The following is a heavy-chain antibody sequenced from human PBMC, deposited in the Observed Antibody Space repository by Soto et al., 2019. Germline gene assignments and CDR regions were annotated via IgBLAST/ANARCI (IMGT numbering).Heavy chain of an antibody. J-gene: IGHJ3*01. V-gene: IGHV3-15*07. CDR2: IKSKTDGGTT. CDR1: GFTFSNAW. Sequence: GGSLRLSCAASGFTFSNAWMNWVRQAPGKGLEWVGRIKSKTDGGTTDYAAPVKGRFTISRDDSKNTLYLQMNSLKTEDTAVYYCTRDPHTMIVVVAWVWGQGTMVTVSS. D-gene: IGHD3-22*01. CDR3: TRDPHTMIVVVAWV.